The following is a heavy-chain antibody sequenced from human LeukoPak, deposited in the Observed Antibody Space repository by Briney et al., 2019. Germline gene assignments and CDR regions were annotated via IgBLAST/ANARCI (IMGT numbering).Heavy chain of an antibody. D-gene: IGHD2-8*02. Sequence: ASVKVSCNASGYTFTSYGISWVRQAPGQGLEWMGWISAYNGNTNYAQKLQGRVTMTTDTSTSTAYMQLSSLRSEDTAIYYCAREIWGGHGGVTDAFDIWGQGTMVTISS. V-gene: IGHV1-18*01. CDR1: GYTFTSYG. J-gene: IGHJ3*02. CDR3: AREIWGGHGGVTDAFDI. CDR2: ISAYNGNT.